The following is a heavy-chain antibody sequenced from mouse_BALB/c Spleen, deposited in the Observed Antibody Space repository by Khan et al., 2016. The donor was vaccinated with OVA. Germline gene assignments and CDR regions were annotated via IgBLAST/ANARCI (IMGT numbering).Heavy chain of an antibody. J-gene: IGHJ4*01. CDR2: IDPANGNT. Sequence: VQLKESGAELVKPGASVKLSCTASGFNIKDTYMHWVKQRPEQGLEWIGRIDPANGNTKYDPKFQGKATITADTSSNTAYLQLSSLTSEDTAVYYCARGLGHAMDYWGQGTSVTVSS. V-gene: IGHV14-3*02. D-gene: IGHD4-1*01. CDR3: ARGLGHAMDY. CDR1: GFNIKDTY.